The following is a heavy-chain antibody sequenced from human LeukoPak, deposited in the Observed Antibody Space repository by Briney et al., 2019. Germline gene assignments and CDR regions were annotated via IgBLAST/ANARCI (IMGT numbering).Heavy chain of an antibody. Sequence: GGSLRLSCAASGFTFSRFAMGWVRQTPGKGLEWVPTISNIGDTYFADSVKGRFTISRDNSKDTLYLQMSSLRAEDTAVYYCAKYFGFCGVTGCPAGWCMDVWGTGTTVTVSS. CDR1: GFTFSRFA. CDR2: ISNIGDT. D-gene: IGHD2-21*01. J-gene: IGHJ6*03. V-gene: IGHV3-23*01. CDR3: AKYFGFCGVTGCPAGWCMDV.